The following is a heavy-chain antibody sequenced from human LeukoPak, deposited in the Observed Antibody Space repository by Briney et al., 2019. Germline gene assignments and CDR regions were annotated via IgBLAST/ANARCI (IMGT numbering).Heavy chain of an antibody. D-gene: IGHD2-15*01. J-gene: IGHJ4*01. CDR3: ARQSDSGGYFEY. CDR1: GDSINRYL. Sequence: SETLSLTCTVSGDSINRYLWTWIRQPAGGGLEWLGRIYDSGTTDYKPSLKSRVSMSAETPKNRFSLRLSSVTAADTAVYYCARQSDSGGYFEYWGQGIRVSVSS. CDR2: IYDSGTT. V-gene: IGHV4-4*07.